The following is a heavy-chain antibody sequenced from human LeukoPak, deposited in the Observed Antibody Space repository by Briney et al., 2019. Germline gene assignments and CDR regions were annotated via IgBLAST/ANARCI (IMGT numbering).Heavy chain of an antibody. CDR1: AFTFTTYG. Sequence: PGGSLRLSCAAAAFTFTTYGMHWVRQAPGKGLEWVAFIRYDGSNKYYADSVKGRFTISRDISKNTLYLQMNSLRAEDTAVYYCAKISESDYWGQGTLVTVSS. CDR2: IRYDGSNK. V-gene: IGHV3-30*02. J-gene: IGHJ4*02. CDR3: AKISESDY.